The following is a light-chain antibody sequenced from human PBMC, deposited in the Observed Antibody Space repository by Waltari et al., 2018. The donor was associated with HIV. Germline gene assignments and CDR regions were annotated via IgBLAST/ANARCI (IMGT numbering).Light chain of an antibody. CDR2: GAS. V-gene: IGKV1-27*01. CDR1: QGIANY. CDR3: QKYNRAPRT. Sequence: DIQMTQSPSSLSASVGDRVTITCRATQGIANYLAWYQQNPGMVPQLLIYGASTLQPGAPSRFSGSGSGTDFTLTITSLQPEDAATYFCQKYNRAPRTFGQGTKVEI. J-gene: IGKJ1*01.